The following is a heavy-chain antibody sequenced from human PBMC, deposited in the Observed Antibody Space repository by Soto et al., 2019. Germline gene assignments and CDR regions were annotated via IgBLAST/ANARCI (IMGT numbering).Heavy chain of an antibody. CDR1: GGSFSSFS. CDR2: IIPILGTA. V-gene: IGHV1-69*01. D-gene: IGHD3-22*01. Sequence: QVILAQSGAEVKKPGSSVKVSCKVSGGSFSSFSINWVRQAPGQRFEWMGGIIPILGTANFTQKFQDRVTFTVDESTATAYMTLSSLTSEDTAFYYCTSFDSNGYYPQNHYWGPGTQVTVSS. J-gene: IGHJ4*02. CDR3: TSFDSNGYYPQNHY.